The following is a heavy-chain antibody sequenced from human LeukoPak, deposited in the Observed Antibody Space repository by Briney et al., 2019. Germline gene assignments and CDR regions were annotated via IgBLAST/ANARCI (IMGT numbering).Heavy chain of an antibody. CDR3: ARDIYGVSGNLHWFDP. J-gene: IGHJ5*02. D-gene: IGHD3-10*01. V-gene: IGHV1-69*13. CDR2: IIPIFGTA. Sequence: SVKVSCKASGGTFSSYVISWVRQAPGQGLEWMGGIIPIFGTANYAQKFQGRVTVTADESTSTAYMEMSSLRSEDTAVYYCARDIYGVSGNLHWFDPWGQGTLVTVSS. CDR1: GGTFSSYV.